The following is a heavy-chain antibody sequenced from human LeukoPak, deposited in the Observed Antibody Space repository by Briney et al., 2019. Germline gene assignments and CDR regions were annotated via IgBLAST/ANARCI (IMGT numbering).Heavy chain of an antibody. CDR2: INPNSGGT. D-gene: IGHD3-22*01. J-gene: IGHJ4*02. CDR1: GYTFTGSY. Sequence: ASVKVSCTASGYTFTGSYMHWVRQAPGQGLEWMGWINPNSGGTNYAQKFQGRVTMTRDTSISTAYMELSRLRSDDTAVYYCERGRYYYDTIGYYYGYWGQGTLVTVS. V-gene: IGHV1-2*02. CDR3: ERGRYYYDTIGYYYGY.